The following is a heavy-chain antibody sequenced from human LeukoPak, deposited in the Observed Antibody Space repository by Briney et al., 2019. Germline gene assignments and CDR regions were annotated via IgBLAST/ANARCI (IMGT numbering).Heavy chain of an antibody. Sequence: GGSLRLSCAASGFTFSREAMSWVRQAPGKGLEWVSAISSSSDTHLYADSVKGRFTISRDNSKNTVYLQMNSLRAEDTAVYYCAKELGTMKDAYWGQGTLVTVSS. CDR2: ISSSSDTH. V-gene: IGHV3-23*01. CDR1: GFTFSREA. CDR3: AKELGTMKDAY. J-gene: IGHJ4*02. D-gene: IGHD3-22*01.